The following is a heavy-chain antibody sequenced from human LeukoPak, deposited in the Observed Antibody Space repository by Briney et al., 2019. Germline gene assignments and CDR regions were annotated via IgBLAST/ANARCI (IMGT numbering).Heavy chain of an antibody. Sequence: PGGSLRLSCAASGFTFSSYAMTWVRQAPGKGLEWVSAIGTSSGGSTFYADSVKGRFTISRDNAKNTLYLQMNSLRAEDTAVYYCARPRGIAAARHYYYYYGMDVWGQGTTVTVSS. D-gene: IGHD6-13*01. CDR3: ARPRGIAAARHYYYYYGMDV. CDR1: GFTFSSYA. J-gene: IGHJ6*02. CDR2: IGTSSGGST. V-gene: IGHV3-23*01.